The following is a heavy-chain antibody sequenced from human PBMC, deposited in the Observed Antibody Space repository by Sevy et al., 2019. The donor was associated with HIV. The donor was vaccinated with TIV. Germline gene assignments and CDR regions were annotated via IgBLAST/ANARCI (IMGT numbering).Heavy chain of an antibody. D-gene: IGHD3-3*01. CDR1: RLTFSSSS. V-gene: IGHV3-48*02. CDR2: ISSSSTTI. CDR3: ARGFMGADYYYGMDV. Sequence: GGSLRLSCAASRLTFSSSSVNWVRQAPGKGLEWVSYISSSSTTIYYADSVKGRFTISRDNAMNSLYLQMNSLRDEDTAVYYCARGFMGADYYYGMDVWGQGTTVTVSS. J-gene: IGHJ6*02.